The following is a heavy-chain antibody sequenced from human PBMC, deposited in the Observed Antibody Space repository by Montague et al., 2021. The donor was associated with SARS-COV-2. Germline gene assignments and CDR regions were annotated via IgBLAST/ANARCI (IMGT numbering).Heavy chain of an antibody. CDR3: ARNEEGYGYFDL. V-gene: IGHV4-39*01. CDR1: GGSISSTDHF. Sequence: SETLSLTCTVSGGSISSTDHFWGWIRQPPGKGLEWIGSIYYTGSTFYTPSLKSRVTISVDTSKNEFSLKLISVTATDTAVYYCARNEEGYGYFDLWGHGTLVTVSS. CDR2: IYYTGST. D-gene: IGHD1-1*01. J-gene: IGHJ2*01.